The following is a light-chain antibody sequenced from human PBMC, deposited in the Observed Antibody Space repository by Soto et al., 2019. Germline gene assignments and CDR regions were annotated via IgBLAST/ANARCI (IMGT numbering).Light chain of an antibody. V-gene: IGLV2-14*01. J-gene: IGLJ2*01. Sequence: QSVLTQPASVSGSPGQSITISCTGTSSDVGGYNYVSWYQQHPDKAPNLIIFDVSNRPSGVSNRFSGSKSGNSASLTISGLQAEDEADYYCSSYTGSNTPVVFGGGTKLTVL. CDR2: DVS. CDR3: SSYTGSNTPVV. CDR1: SSDVGGYNY.